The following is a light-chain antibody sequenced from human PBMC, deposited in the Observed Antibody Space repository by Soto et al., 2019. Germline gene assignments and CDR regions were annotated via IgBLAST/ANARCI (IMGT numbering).Light chain of an antibody. Sequence: EIVLMQSPGILSLSPGERATLSCRASQSVSSSYLAWYQQKPGQAPRLLIYGASSRATGIPDRFSGSGSGTDFTLTISRLEPEDFAVYSCQQYGSSPQTFGQGTKLEIK. CDR1: QSVSSSY. CDR3: QQYGSSPQT. V-gene: IGKV3-20*01. CDR2: GAS. J-gene: IGKJ2*01.